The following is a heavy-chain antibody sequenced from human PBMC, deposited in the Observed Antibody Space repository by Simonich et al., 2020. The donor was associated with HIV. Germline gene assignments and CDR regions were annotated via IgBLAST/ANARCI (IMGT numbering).Heavy chain of an antibody. Sequence: EVQLVESGGGLVKPGGSLRLSCAASGFTFTNAWMSWVRQAPGKGLGWLGRIKSTSDGGTTYYAAPVKGRFTISRDDSKNTLYLQMNSLKTEDTAVYYCTTDDYSYYFHYWGQGTLVTVSS. CDR1: GFTFTNAW. CDR2: IKSTSDGGTT. D-gene: IGHD2-15*01. V-gene: IGHV3-15*01. J-gene: IGHJ4*02. CDR3: TTDDYSYYFHY.